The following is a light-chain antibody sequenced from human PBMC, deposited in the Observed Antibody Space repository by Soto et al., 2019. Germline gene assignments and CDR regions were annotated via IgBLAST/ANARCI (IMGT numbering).Light chain of an antibody. CDR3: LHYNSYSQT. J-gene: IGKJ1*01. Sequence: DTQMTQSPSTLSASIGDRVTITCRASQRIGKWLAWYQQKPGKAPDLLIFYASTLQSGVASRFSGSGSGTDFTLTISNLQPDYFSTYYCLHYNSYSQTFGQGTKVEFK. V-gene: IGKV1-5*01. CDR2: YAS. CDR1: QRIGKW.